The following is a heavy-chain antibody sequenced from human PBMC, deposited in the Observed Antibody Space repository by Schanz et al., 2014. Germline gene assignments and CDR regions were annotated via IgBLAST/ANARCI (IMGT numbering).Heavy chain of an antibody. CDR1: GFTFSVYS. V-gene: IGHV3-33*06. CDR3: VKDLQRELLRDDHYYGMDV. CDR2: VCYDGSKK. D-gene: IGHD1-26*01. Sequence: VQLVESGGGLVQPGGSLRLSCTASGFTFSVYSMHWVRQVPGKGLEWVAVVCYDGSKKYYADSVKGRFTTSRDNSKNTMYLQMNSLRAEDTAVYYCVKDLQRELLRDDHYYGMDVWGQGTTVTVSS. J-gene: IGHJ6*02.